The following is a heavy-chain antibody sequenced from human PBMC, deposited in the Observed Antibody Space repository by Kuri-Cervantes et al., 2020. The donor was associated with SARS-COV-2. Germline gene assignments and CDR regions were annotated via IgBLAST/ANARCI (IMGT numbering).Heavy chain of an antibody. CDR2: IYTSGST. CDR1: GGSMNNYF. D-gene: IGHD3-22*01. V-gene: IGHV4-4*07. J-gene: IGHJ5*02. CDR3: ARVLRYYDSSGYLGSFDP. Sequence: SETLSLTCTVSGGSMNNYFWNWIRQPAGKGLEWIGRIYTSGSTNYNPSLKSRVTMSVDTSKNQFSLKLSSVTAADTAVYYCARVLRYYDSSGYLGSFDPWGQGTLVTVSS.